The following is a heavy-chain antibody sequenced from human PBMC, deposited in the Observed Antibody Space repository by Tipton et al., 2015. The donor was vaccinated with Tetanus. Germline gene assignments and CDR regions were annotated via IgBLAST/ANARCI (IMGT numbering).Heavy chain of an antibody. Sequence: TLSLTCTVSGGPIISGTPYWGWIRQLPGKGLEWIGQIYYSGTTYYNSPLQRRVTISLDSSKNQVFLKMTSVTAADTAVYYCARQADNWFDPWGQGTLVVVSS. CDR3: ARQADNWFDP. J-gene: IGHJ5*02. CDR1: GGPIISGTPY. CDR2: IYYSGTT. V-gene: IGHV4-39*01.